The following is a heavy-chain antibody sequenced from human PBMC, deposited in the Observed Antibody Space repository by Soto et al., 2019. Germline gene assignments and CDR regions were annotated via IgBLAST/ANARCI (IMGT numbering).Heavy chain of an antibody. CDR3: ARYKSNYYYGMDV. D-gene: IGHD1-20*01. V-gene: IGHV4-59*01. CDR2: IYYSGIT. Sequence: ETPSLTFTVSGGSISSYYWSWIRQPPGKGLEWIGYIYYSGITNYNPSLKSRVTISVDTSKNQFSLKLSSVTAADTAVYYCARYKSNYYYGMDVWGQGTTVTVS. CDR1: GGSISSYY. J-gene: IGHJ6*02.